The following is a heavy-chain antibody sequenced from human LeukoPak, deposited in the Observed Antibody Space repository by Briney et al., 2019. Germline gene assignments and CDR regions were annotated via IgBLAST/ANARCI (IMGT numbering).Heavy chain of an antibody. CDR1: GYSFTSYW. V-gene: IGHV5-51*03. Sequence: GESLKIFCKGSGYSFTSYWIGWVRQMPGKGLEWMGIIYPGDSDTRYSPSFQGQVTISADKSISTAYLQRSSLKASDTAMYYCARRSGYYDSSGYLFDDWGQGTLVTVSS. D-gene: IGHD3-22*01. CDR2: IYPGDSDT. CDR3: ARRSGYYDSSGYLFDD. J-gene: IGHJ5*02.